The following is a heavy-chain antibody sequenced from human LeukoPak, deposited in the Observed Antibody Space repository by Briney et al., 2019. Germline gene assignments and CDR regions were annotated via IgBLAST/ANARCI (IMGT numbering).Heavy chain of an antibody. D-gene: IGHD3-10*01. CDR2: ISSSSSTI. V-gene: IGHV3-48*01. CDR1: GFTFSSYS. CDR3: YGESYLFDY. Sequence: GGSLRLSCAASGFTFSSYSMNWVRQAPGKGLEWVSYISSSSSTIYYADSVKGRFTISRDNAKNSLYLQMNSLRAEDTAVYYCYGESYLFDYWGQGTLVTVSS. J-gene: IGHJ4*02.